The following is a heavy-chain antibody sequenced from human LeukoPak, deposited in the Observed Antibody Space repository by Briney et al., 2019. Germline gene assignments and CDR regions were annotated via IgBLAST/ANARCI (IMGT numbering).Heavy chain of an antibody. CDR1: GFTFSSKG. CDR2: ISGSGGST. CDR3: AKDSPVMTR. D-gene: IGHD2-21*01. J-gene: IGHJ4*02. V-gene: IGHV3-23*01. Sequence: PGGSLRLSCAAFGFTFSSKGMSWVRQAPGKGLEWVSAISGSGGSTYYADSVKGRFTISRDNSKNTLYLQMNSLRAEDTAIYYCAKDSPVMTRWGQGTLVTVSS.